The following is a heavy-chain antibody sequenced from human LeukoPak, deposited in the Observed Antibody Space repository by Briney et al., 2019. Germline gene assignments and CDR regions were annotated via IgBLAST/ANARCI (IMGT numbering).Heavy chain of an antibody. V-gene: IGHV4-59*01. CDR2: IYYSGST. CDR1: GGSISSYY. J-gene: IGHJ4*02. D-gene: IGHD6-13*01. CDR3: AGRYSSSWYYFDY. Sequence: SETLSLTCTVSGGSISSYYWSWIRQPPGKGLEWIGNIYYSGSTNYNPSLKSRVTISVDTSKNQFSLKLSSVTAADTAVYYCAGRYSSSWYYFDYWGQGTLVTVSS.